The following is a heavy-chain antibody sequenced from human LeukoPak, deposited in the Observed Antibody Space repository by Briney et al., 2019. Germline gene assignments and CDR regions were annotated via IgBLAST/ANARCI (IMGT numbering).Heavy chain of an antibody. CDR2: ICWNGGNI. Sequence: PGRSLRLSCAASAFTFDDYAMHWVRQAPGKGLEWVSAICWNGGNIAYADSVKGRFTISRDNAKNSLDLQMNSLRDEDTALYYCAKAKYQVLAPNHCYALDVWGQGTTVTVSS. CDR3: AKAKYQVLAPNHCYALDV. V-gene: IGHV3-9*01. D-gene: IGHD2-2*01. CDR1: AFTFDDYA. J-gene: IGHJ6*02.